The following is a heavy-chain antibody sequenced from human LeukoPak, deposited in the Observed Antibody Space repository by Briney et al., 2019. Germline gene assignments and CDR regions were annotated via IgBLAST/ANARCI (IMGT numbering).Heavy chain of an antibody. D-gene: IGHD6-19*01. J-gene: IGHJ5*02. CDR3: ASGPFIGVAGTFDP. CDR2: INPNSGGT. CDR1: GYTFTGYY. Sequence: ASVKVSCKASGYTFTGYYMHWVRQAPGQGLEWMGWINPNSGGTNYAQDFQGRVTMTRDTSISTAYMELSRLTSDDTAVYYCASGPFIGVAGTFDPWGQGTLVTVSS. V-gene: IGHV1-2*02.